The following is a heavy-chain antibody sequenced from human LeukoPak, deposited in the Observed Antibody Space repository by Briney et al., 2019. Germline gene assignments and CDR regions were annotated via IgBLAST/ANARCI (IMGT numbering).Heavy chain of an antibody. V-gene: IGHV4-59*08. CDR2: IYYSGST. Sequence: SETLSLTCTVSGGSISSYYWSWIRQPPGKGLEWIGYIYYSGSTNYNPSLKSRVIISVDTSKNQFSLKLSSVTAADTAVYYCASIGADYYGSGSYDYWGQGTLVTVSS. D-gene: IGHD3-10*01. J-gene: IGHJ4*02. CDR1: GGSISSYY. CDR3: ASIGADYYGSGSYDY.